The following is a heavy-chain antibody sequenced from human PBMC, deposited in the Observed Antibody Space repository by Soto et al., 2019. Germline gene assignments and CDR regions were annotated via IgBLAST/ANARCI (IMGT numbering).Heavy chain of an antibody. CDR3: ARTGGYFDY. V-gene: IGHV4-39*01. CDR2: IYYSGST. CDR1: GDSISSSSYY. Sequence: WETLSLTCTVYGDSISSSSYYWGWIRQPPGKGLEWIGSIYYSGSTYYNPSLKSRVTISVDTSKNQFSLKLSSVTAADTAVYYCARTGGYFDYWGQGTLVTVSS. J-gene: IGHJ4*02. D-gene: IGHD7-27*01.